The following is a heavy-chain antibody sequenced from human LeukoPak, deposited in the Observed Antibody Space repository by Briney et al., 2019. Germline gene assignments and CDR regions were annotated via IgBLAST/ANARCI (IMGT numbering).Heavy chain of an antibody. D-gene: IGHD3-22*01. CDR2: IIPIFGTA. V-gene: IGHV1-69*15. CDR1: GGTFSSYA. Sequence: PEASVNLSCKASGGTFSSYAISWVRQPPGQGLEWMGRIIPIFGTANYAQKSQGRVTITADESTSTAYMDLSSLRSEDTAVYYCASQSPTYYDSIRGAFDIWGQGTMVTVSS. J-gene: IGHJ3*02. CDR3: ASQSPTYYDSIRGAFDI.